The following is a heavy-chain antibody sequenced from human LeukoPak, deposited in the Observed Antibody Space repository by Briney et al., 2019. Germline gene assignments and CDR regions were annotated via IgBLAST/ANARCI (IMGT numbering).Heavy chain of an antibody. CDR3: ARGYTVVTG. CDR1: GFTFTNYW. V-gene: IGHV3-7*01. Sequence: GGSLRLSCEASGFTFTNYWMSWVRQAPGKGPEWVAHIKENGNEQYYADSVKGRFTISRDNVKQSLCLQMNSLRAEDTAVYYCARGYTVVTGWGQGTLVTVSS. CDR2: IKENGNEQ. D-gene: IGHD4-23*01. J-gene: IGHJ4*02.